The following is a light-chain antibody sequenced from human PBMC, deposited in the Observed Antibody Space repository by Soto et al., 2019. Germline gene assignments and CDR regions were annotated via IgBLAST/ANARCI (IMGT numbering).Light chain of an antibody. CDR2: DAA. J-gene: IGKJ4*01. V-gene: IGKV1-5*01. CDR3: QQYNSYSLT. Sequence: DIQMTQSPSTLSASVGDRVTITCRASQKISNWLAWYQQKPGKAPNALISDAASLESGVPSRFSGSGSGTEFTFTISSLQPDDFATYYCQQYNSYSLTFGGGTKVDIK. CDR1: QKISNW.